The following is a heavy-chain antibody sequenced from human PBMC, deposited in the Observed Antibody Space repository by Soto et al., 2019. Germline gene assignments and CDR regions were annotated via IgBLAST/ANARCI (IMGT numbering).Heavy chain of an antibody. CDR2: IFPSDSET. D-gene: IGHD2-2*02. CDR3: ARHSLIVSPLYILDV. CDR1: GYNFAIHW. Sequence: PGESLKISCQATGYNFAIHWIGWVRQLPGKGLEWMGIIFPSDSETRYSPSFRGQVTMSVDKSINTAYLQWRSLKASDTAMYYCARHSLIVSPLYILDVWGHGTTFTVSS. J-gene: IGHJ6*02. V-gene: IGHV5-51*01.